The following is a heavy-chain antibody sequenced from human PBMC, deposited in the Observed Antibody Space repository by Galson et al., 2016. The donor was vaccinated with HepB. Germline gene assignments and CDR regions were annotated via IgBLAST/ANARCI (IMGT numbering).Heavy chain of an antibody. CDR1: GSTFSGYD. CDR2: ISDTSSHT. D-gene: IGHD2-2*01. CDR3: ARVVATWFDP. Sequence: SLRLSCAASGSTFSGYDMNWVRQAPGKGLEWVSYISDTSSHTYYAESVKGRFTISRDNAKNTLYLQMNSLRVDDTAIYYCARVVATWFDPWGQGTQVTVSP. J-gene: IGHJ5*02. V-gene: IGHV3-21*01.